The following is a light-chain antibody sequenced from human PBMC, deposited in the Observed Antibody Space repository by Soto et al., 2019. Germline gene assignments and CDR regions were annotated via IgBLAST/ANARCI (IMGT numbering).Light chain of an antibody. V-gene: IGLV2-23*02. Sequence: SVLTHLAPGSGSAGRSTPISCPGTTMFVGTYKFVSWYQQHPGKAPQVLIYEVSKRPSGVANRFSGSTSGSTASLTISGLQSEEEADYYCCSYAGGGIYVFGTGTKVTVL. CDR1: TMFVGTYKF. CDR2: EVS. CDR3: CSYAGGGIYV. J-gene: IGLJ1*01.